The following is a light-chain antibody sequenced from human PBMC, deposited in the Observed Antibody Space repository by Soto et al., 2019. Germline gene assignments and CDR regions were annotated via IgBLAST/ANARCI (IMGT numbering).Light chain of an antibody. J-gene: IGKJ1*01. V-gene: IGKV3-20*01. CDR3: QQYGSTPPT. CDR2: VAS. Sequence: EIVLTQSPVTLSLSPGERATLSCRASQSVRNSYLAWYQQKPGQAPRLIIDVASSRATGIPDRFSGSGSGTEFTLTISRLEAEDFAVYSCQQYGSTPPTFGQGTKVEIK. CDR1: QSVRNSY.